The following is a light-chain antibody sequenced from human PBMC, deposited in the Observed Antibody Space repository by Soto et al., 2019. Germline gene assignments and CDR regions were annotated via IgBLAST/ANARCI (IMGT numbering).Light chain of an antibody. CDR1: SGDIGAYDY. Sequence: QSVLTQPAYLSGCPGQSITISWTGTSGDIGAYDYVSWFQQHPGKAPKLMISEVNNRPSGVANRFSGSKSGNTAYLTISGLQVEDEAEYFCLSFTTTSTHVFGTGTKVTVL. V-gene: IGLV2-14*01. CDR2: EVN. J-gene: IGLJ1*01. CDR3: LSFTTTSTHV.